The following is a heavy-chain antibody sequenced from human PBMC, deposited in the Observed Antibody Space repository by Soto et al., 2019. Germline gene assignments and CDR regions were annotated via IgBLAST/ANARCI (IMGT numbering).Heavy chain of an antibody. V-gene: IGHV3-21*01. CDR3: AREDGIVGGTSAFDC. D-gene: IGHD1-26*01. J-gene: IGHJ4*02. CDR2: INGRSNYK. CDR1: GFTFNTYT. Sequence: GGSLRISCSSSGFTFNTYTMNWVRQAAGKGLEWVSSINGRSNYKYYTDSVKGRFTISRDNAKNSLYLQMNRLRAEDTAVYYCAREDGIVGGTSAFDCWGLGTLVTVSS.